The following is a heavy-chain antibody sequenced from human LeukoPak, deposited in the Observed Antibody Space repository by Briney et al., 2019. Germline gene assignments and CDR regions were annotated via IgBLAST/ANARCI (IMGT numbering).Heavy chain of an antibody. CDR2: ISGDGGST. CDR1: GFTFDDYA. J-gene: IGHJ4*02. CDR3: ARDYYGPAEY. Sequence: GGSLRLSCAASGFTFDDYAMHWVRQAPGKGLEWVSLISGDGGSTYYADSVKGRFTISRDNARNSLYLQMNNLKIEDTAMYYCARDYYGPAEYGGPGTLVTVSS. D-gene: IGHD3-10*01. V-gene: IGHV3-43*02.